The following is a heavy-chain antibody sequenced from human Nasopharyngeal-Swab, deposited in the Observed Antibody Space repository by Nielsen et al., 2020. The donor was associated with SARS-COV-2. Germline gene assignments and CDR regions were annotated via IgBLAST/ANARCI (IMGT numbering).Heavy chain of an antibody. Sequence: GGSLRLSCAASGFTFSSYAMHWVRQAPGTGLEWVAVISYDGSNKYYADSVKGRFTISRDNSKNTLYLQVNSLRAEDTAVYYCARDFPGYSSGWLNQINYYFDYWGQGTLVTVSS. CDR1: GFTFSSYA. CDR3: ARDFPGYSSGWLNQINYYFDY. D-gene: IGHD6-19*01. V-gene: IGHV3-30-3*01. CDR2: ISYDGSNK. J-gene: IGHJ4*02.